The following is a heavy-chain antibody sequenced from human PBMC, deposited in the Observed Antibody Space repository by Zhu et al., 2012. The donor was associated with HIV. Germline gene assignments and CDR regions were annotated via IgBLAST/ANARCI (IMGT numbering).Heavy chain of an antibody. D-gene: IGHD3-22*01. V-gene: IGHV4-34*01. J-gene: IGHJ3*02. CDR1: GGSFSGYY. CDR3: ASLDYYDSGGYYYAAFDI. CDR2: INHSGST. Sequence: QVHLQQWGAGLLKPSETLSLTCAVYGGSFSGYYWNWIRQPPGKGLEWIGEINHSGSTNYNPSLKSRVTISVDTSKNQFSLKLSSVTAADTAVYYCASLDYYDSGGYYYAAFDIWGQGDNGHRLF.